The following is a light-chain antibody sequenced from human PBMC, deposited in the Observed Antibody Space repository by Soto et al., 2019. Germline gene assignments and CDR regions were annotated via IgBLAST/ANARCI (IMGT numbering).Light chain of an antibody. CDR3: QQSGRP. V-gene: IGKV3-20*01. CDR2: GAS. Sequence: IRLSQSPGTLSLSTGERATLSCRASQSLTSDYLAWYQQKPGQTPRLLIHGASSRATGIPDRFSGSGSGTDFTLTISRLEPEDSAVYYCQQSGRPFGQGTMVDIK. J-gene: IGKJ1*01. CDR1: QSLTSDY.